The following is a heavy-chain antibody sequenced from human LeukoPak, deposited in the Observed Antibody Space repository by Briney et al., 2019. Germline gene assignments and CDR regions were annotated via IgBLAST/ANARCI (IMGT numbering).Heavy chain of an antibody. CDR1: GGSISSYY. Sequence: ETLSLTCTVSGGSISSYYWSWIRQPAGKGLEWIGRIYTSGTTNYNPSLKSRVTMSVDTSKNQFSLKLSSVTAADTAVYHCARDQTYYDSSGYSLYAFDIWGQGTMVTVSS. CDR3: ARDQTYYDSSGYSLYAFDI. CDR2: IYTSGTT. V-gene: IGHV4-4*07. J-gene: IGHJ3*02. D-gene: IGHD3-22*01.